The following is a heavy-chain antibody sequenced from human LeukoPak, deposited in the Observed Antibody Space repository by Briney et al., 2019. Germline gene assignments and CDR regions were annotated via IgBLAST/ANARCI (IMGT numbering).Heavy chain of an antibody. Sequence: SETLSLTCTVSGGSISSYYWSWIRQPPGKGLEWIGYIYYSGSTNYNPSLKSRVTISVDTSKNQFSLKLSSVTAADTAVYYCASPLRPFDIWGQGTMVTVSS. CDR1: GGSISSYY. D-gene: IGHD4-17*01. V-gene: IGHV4-59*12. CDR2: IYYSGST. J-gene: IGHJ3*02. CDR3: ASPLRPFDI.